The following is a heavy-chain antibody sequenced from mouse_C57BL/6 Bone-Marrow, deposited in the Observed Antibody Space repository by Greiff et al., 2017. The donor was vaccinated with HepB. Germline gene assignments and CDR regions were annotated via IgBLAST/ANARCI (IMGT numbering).Heavy chain of an antibody. CDR1: GFTFSSYG. Sequence: EVQLQESGGDLVKPGGSLKLSCAASGFTFSSYGMSWVRQTPDKRLEWVATISSGGSYTYYPDSVKGRFTISRDNAKNTLYLQMSSLKSEETAMYYCARRIYPPWGQGTLVTVSA. CDR3: ARRIYPP. V-gene: IGHV5-6*01. CDR2: ISSGGSYT. J-gene: IGHJ3*01. D-gene: IGHD2-1*01.